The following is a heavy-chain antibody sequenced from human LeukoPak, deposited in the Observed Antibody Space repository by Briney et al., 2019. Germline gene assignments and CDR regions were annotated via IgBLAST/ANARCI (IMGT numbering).Heavy chain of an antibody. CDR2: IYYSGST. J-gene: IGHJ4*02. V-gene: IGHV4-30-4*01. D-gene: IGHD3-10*01. Sequence: SETLSLTCTVSGGSISSGDYYWSWIRQPPGKGLEWIGYIYYSGSTYYNPSLKSRVTISVDTSKNQFSLKLSSVTAADTAVYYCARAPRAILWFGELLGDYFDYWGQGTLVTVSS. CDR3: ARAPRAILWFGELLGDYFDY. CDR1: GGSISSGDYY.